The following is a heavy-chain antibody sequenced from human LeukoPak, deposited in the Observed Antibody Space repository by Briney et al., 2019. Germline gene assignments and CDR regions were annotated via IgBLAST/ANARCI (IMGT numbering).Heavy chain of an antibody. J-gene: IGHJ4*02. CDR3: ARTLTRGQWLVGAYFDY. CDR1: GGSISSSSYY. V-gene: IGHV4-39*01. CDR2: IYYSGST. Sequence: NSSETLSLTCTVSGGSISSSSYYWGWIRQPPGKGLEWIGSIYYSGSTYYNPSLKSRVTISVDTSKNQFSLKLSSVTAADTAVYYGARTLTRGQWLVGAYFDYWAREPWSPSPQ. D-gene: IGHD6-19*01.